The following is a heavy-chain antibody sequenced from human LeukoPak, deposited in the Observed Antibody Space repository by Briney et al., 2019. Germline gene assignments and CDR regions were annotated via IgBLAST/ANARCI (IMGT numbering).Heavy chain of an antibody. CDR2: ISFDGSKK. CDR1: GFTFGIYG. CDR3: TREVSGSLYFDY. V-gene: IGHV3-30*03. D-gene: IGHD1-26*01. Sequence: GGSLRLSCAASGFTFGIYGMHWVRQAPGKGLEWVAVISFDGSKKSYADSVKGRFTISRDNSKNSLYLQMNSLRPEDTAVYYCTREVSGSLYFDYWGQGTLVTVSS. J-gene: IGHJ4*02.